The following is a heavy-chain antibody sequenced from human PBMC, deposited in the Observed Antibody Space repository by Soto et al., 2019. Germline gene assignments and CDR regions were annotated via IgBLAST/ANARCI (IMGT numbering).Heavy chain of an antibody. V-gene: IGHV4-59*01. CDR3: ARGVDYGDYGI. J-gene: IGHJ3*02. CDR2: IYYSGST. CDR1: GGSISSYY. Sequence: SETLSLTCTVSGGSISSYYWIWIRQPPGKGLEWIGYIYYSGSTNYNPSLKSRVTISVDTSKNQFSLKLSSVTAADTAVYYCARGVDYGDYGIWGQGTMVTVSS. D-gene: IGHD4-17*01.